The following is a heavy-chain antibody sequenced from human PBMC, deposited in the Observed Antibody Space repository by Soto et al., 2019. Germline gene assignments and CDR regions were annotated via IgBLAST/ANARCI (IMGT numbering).Heavy chain of an antibody. V-gene: IGHV3-7*04. CDR2: IKPDGSEK. CDR1: GFTFNTYW. Sequence: GGSLRLSCAASGFTFNTYWMSWVRQAPGKGLEWVANIKPDGSEKWYVDSVKGRFTISKDNAKNSLYLQMNSLRAEDTAVYFCARGDYYDTSGPFSDAFDIWGQGTMVTVSS. CDR3: ARGDYYDTSGPFSDAFDI. J-gene: IGHJ3*02. D-gene: IGHD3-22*01.